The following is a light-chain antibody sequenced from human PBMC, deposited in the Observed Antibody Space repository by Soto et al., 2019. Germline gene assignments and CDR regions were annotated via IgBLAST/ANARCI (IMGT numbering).Light chain of an antibody. V-gene: IGLV2-23*03. CDR2: EGS. CDR1: SSDVGSYNL. CDR3: CSYAGSSTFEYV. Sequence: QSALTQPASVSGSPGQSITISCTGTSSDVGSYNLVSWYQRHPGKAPKLMIYEGSKRPSGVSNRFSGSKSGNTASLTISGLQAEDEADYYCCSYAGSSTFEYVFGTGTKLTVL. J-gene: IGLJ1*01.